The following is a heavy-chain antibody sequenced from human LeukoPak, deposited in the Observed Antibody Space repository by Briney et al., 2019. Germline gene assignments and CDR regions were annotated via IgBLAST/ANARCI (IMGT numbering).Heavy chain of an antibody. CDR3: AKCAESYENDDFDR. J-gene: IGHJ3*02. V-gene: IGHV1-8*02. CDR1: GYTFTGYY. D-gene: IGHD3-16*01. Sequence: ASLKVSCEPSGYTFTGYYMHSVRQATGQGLEWMGWMNANSDNTGDAQKFQGRVSMTTNTSISTDYMELSSLRSEDMAVYYCAKCAESYENDDFDRWGPGTMVTVSS. CDR2: MNANSDNT.